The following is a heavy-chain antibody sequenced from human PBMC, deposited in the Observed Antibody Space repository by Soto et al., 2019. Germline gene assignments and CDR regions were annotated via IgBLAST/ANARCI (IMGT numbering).Heavy chain of an antibody. J-gene: IGHJ6*02. V-gene: IGHV4-4*02. CDR2: IYHGGST. Sequence: PSETLSLTCAVSGGSISSANWWTWVRQPAGKGLEWIGEIYHGGSTSYNPSLKSRVTLSLDKFKNHFSLNLTSVTAADTAVYYCARLSFSYGVDVWGQGTTVTVSS. CDR3: ARLSFSYGVDV. CDR1: GGSISSANW.